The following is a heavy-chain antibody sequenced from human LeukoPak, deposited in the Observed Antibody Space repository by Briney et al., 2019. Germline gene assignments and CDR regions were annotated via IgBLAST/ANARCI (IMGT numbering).Heavy chain of an antibody. D-gene: IGHD2-2*01. CDR2: IYPSDSDT. CDR1: GAIFSSYW. Sequence: GESLKISCKGSGAIFSSYWIAWVRQMPGKGLEWMGVIYPSDSDTRYSPSFQGQVTISADKSISTAYLQWSSLKASDTAVYYCAQVPGVDYFYYRMDVWGQGTTVTVSS. CDR3: AQVPGVDYFYYRMDV. J-gene: IGHJ6*02. V-gene: IGHV5-51*01.